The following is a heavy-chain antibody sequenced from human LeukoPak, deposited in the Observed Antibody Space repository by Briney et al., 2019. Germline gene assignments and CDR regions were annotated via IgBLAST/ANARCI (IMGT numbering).Heavy chain of an antibody. CDR3: ARDKIVGATVLDY. V-gene: IGHV3-7*01. CDR1: GFIFSNYW. D-gene: IGHD1-26*01. J-gene: IGHJ4*02. CDR2: IKQDESEK. Sequence: PGGSLRLSCAASGFIFSNYWMSWVRQAPGKGLEWVANIKQDESEKYYVDSVKGRFTISRDNAKNSLILQMNSLRAEDTAVYYCARDKIVGATVLDYWGQGSLVTVSS.